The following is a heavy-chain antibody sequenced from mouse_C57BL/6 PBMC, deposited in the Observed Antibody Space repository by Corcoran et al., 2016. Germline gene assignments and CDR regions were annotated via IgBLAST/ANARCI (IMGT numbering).Heavy chain of an antibody. Sequence: EVQLQQSGPELVKPGASVKISCKASGYTFTDYYMNWVKQSHGKSLEWIGDINPNNGGTSYNQKFKGKATLTVDKSSSTAYMELRSLTSEDSEVYYCARIGYDWFAYWGQGTLVTVSA. CDR2: INPNNGGT. CDR1: GYTFTDYY. D-gene: IGHD2-2*01. CDR3: ARIGYDWFAY. J-gene: IGHJ3*01. V-gene: IGHV1-26*01.